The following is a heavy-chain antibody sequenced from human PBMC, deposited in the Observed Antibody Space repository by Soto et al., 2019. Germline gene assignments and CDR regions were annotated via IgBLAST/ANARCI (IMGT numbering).Heavy chain of an antibody. CDR1: GYTFTSYG. V-gene: IGHV1-18*01. CDR2: ISAYNGNT. J-gene: IGHJ4*02. D-gene: IGHD4-17*01. Sequence: ASVKVSCKASGYTFTSYGISWVRQAPGQGLQWMGWISAYNGNTNYAQKFQGRVSMTTDTSTSTAYMELRSLRSDDTAVYYCARDDGVYDYGDYFGYWGQGTLVTVSS. CDR3: ARDDGVYDYGDYFGY.